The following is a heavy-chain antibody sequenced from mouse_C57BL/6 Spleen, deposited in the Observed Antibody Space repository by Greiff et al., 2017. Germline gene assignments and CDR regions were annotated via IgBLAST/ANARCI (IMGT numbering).Heavy chain of an antibody. D-gene: IGHD2-10*01. CDR1: GYTFTDYN. J-gene: IGHJ2*01. CDR3: ARCPYDGKRDYFDY. CDR2: INPNNGGT. V-gene: IGHV1-22*01. Sequence: VQLQQSGPELVKPGASVKMSCKASGYTFTDYNMHWVKQSHGKSLEWIGYINPNNGGTSYTQKFKGKATLTVDKSSSTAYMELRSLTSEDSAVYYCARCPYDGKRDYFDYWGQGTTLTVSS.